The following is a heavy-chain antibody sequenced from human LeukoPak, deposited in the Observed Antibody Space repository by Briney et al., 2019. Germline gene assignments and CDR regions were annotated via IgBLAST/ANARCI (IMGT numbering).Heavy chain of an antibody. J-gene: IGHJ6*02. Sequence: SETLSLTCTVSGGSISSYYWSWIRQPPGKGLEWIGYIYYSGSTNYNPSLKSRVTTSVDTSKNQFSLKLSSVTAADTAVYYCARDAHLRYYYGMDVWGQGTTVTVSS. CDR2: IYYSGST. D-gene: IGHD3-16*01. CDR3: ARDAHLRYYYGMDV. CDR1: GGSISSYY. V-gene: IGHV4-59*01.